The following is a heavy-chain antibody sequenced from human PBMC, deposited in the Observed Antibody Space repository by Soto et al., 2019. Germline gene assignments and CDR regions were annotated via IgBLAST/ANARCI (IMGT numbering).Heavy chain of an antibody. CDR1: GGSISSGVYY. CDR2: IYYSGST. D-gene: IGHD3-16*02. J-gene: IGHJ4*02. V-gene: IGHV4-31*03. CDR3: ASGGSYHELVSDH. Sequence: QVQLQESGPGLVKPSQTLSLTCTVSGGSISSGVYYWNWIRQYPGKGLEWIGYIYYSGSTYYNPSLKSRVTISADTSKNQFSLKLSSVTAADTAVYYCASGGSYHELVSDHWGQGTLVTVSS.